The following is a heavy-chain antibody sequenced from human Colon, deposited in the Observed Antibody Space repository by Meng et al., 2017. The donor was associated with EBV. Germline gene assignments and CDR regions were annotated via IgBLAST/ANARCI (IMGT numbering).Heavy chain of an antibody. CDR1: GFTFTNSH. CDR3: TDVGGDMI. J-gene: IGHJ4*02. CDR2: IKRASDCGTT. V-gene: IGHV3-15*01. Sequence: EVQLVGSGGGLVKPGESLRLSCAASGFTFTNSHMTWVRQAPGKGLEWVGRIKRASDCGTTDYAAPVKGRFTISRDDSKSTVYLQMNSLKSEDTGVYYCTDVGGDMIWGQGTLVTVSS. D-gene: IGHD3-10*01.